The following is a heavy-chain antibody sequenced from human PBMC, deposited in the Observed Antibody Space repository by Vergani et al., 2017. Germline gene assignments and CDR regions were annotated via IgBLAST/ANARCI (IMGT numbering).Heavy chain of an antibody. CDR1: GFTSAGYA. CDR2: ISWNSNSI. D-gene: IGHD6-6*01. J-gene: IGHJ5*02. CDR3: AKDLGTSSGGGWCDP. V-gene: IGHV3-9*02. Sequence: EVQLEESGGGLVLPGRSLRLSCVASGFTSAGYAMHWVRQAPGKGLEWVSGISWNSNSIGYADSVKCRFTISRDNDKNSLYLQMNSLRAEDTALYYCAKDLGTSSGGGWCDPWGQGTLVTVSS.